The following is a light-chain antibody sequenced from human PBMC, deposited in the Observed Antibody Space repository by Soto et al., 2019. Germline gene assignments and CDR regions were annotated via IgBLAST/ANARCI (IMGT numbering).Light chain of an antibody. J-gene: IGKJ5*01. CDR2: GAS. V-gene: IGKV3-15*01. CDR1: QSVSSN. CDR3: QQYNNWPIT. Sequence: EIVMTQSPATLSVSPGERATLSCRASQSVSSNLAWYQQKPGQAPGLLIYGASTRATGIPARFSGSGSGTEFTLTISGLQSEDFAVYYCQQYNNWPITFGQGTRLEIK.